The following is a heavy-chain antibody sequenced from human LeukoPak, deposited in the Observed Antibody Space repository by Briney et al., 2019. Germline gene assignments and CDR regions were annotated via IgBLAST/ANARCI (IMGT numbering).Heavy chain of an antibody. Sequence: SETLSLTCAVSGGSFSGYYWSWIRQPPGKGLEWIWEINHSGSTNYNPSLKSRVTISVDTSKNQFSLKLSSVTAAGTAVYYCARGGGVFDPWGQGTLVTVSS. CDR3: ARGGGVFDP. V-gene: IGHV4-34*01. CDR2: INHSGST. D-gene: IGHD3-16*01. J-gene: IGHJ5*02. CDR1: GGSFSGYY.